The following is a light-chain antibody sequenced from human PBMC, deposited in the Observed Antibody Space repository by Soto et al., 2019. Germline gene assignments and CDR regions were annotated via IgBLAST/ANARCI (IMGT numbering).Light chain of an antibody. CDR1: ECIRSY. Sequence: DIQMTQSPSSLSASGGYRLTITCRASECIRSYSNWYQQKPGKAPKPLIYAASSLQSGVPSSLSGSGSGTDFTITISSMQPEDFATYYCQQRNSTITFGQGTRLEIK. J-gene: IGKJ5*01. CDR2: AAS. V-gene: IGKV1-39*01. CDR3: QQRNSTIT.